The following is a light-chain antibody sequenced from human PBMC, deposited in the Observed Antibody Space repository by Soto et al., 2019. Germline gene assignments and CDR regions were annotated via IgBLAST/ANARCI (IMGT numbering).Light chain of an antibody. CDR1: SSNIAANS. Sequence: QSVLTQPPSVSASPGQEVTISCSGSSSNIAANSVSWYQHLPGTAPKLLIYDSDRRPSGIPARFSGSKSGTSATLGITGLQTGDEADYYCGAWDDSLTAYVFGSGTKVTVL. CDR3: GAWDDSLTAYV. J-gene: IGLJ1*01. V-gene: IGLV1-51*01. CDR2: DSD.